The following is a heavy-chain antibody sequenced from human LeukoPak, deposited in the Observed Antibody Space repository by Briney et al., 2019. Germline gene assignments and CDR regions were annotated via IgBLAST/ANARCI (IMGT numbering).Heavy chain of an antibody. CDR2: ISVSGAST. CDR3: ARDRYEYSSGWSY. V-gene: IGHV3-23*01. Sequence: AGGSLRLSCAASGFTFSSYAMSWVRQAPGKGLEWVSAISVSGASTNYADSVKGRFTISRDNAKNSLYLQMNSLRAEDTAVYYCARDRYEYSSGWSYWGQGTLVTVSS. D-gene: IGHD6-19*01. CDR1: GFTFSSYA. J-gene: IGHJ4*02.